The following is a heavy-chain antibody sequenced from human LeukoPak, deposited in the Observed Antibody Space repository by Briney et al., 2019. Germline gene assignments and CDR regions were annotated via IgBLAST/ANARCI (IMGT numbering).Heavy chain of an antibody. Sequence: PGGSLRLSCAASGFTFTNFVMNWVRQAPGKGLEWVANIKQEGSNKYYVDSVKGRFTISRDNAKNSLYLQMKSLRAEDTAVYYCACGRGSDHWGQGTLVTVSS. V-gene: IGHV3-7*02. J-gene: IGHJ4*02. CDR1: GFTFTNFV. CDR2: IKQEGSNK. CDR3: ACGRGSDH. D-gene: IGHD5-12*01.